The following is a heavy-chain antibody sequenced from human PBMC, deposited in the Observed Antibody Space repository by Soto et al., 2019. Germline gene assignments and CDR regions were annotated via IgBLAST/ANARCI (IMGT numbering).Heavy chain of an antibody. V-gene: IGHV3-33*01. J-gene: IGHJ6*02. CDR3: ARDPAAGTDGDYYYYGMDV. CDR1: GFTFSSYG. Sequence: GGSLRLSCAASGFTFSSYGMHWVRQAPGKGLEWVAVIWYDGSNKYYADSVKGRFTISRDNSKNTLYLQMNSLRAEDTAVYYCARDPAAGTDGDYYYYGMDVWGQGTTVTVSS. D-gene: IGHD6-13*01. CDR2: IWYDGSNK.